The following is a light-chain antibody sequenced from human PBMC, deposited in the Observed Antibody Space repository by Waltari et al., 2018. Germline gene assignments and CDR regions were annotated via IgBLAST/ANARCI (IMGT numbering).Light chain of an antibody. Sequence: DIQMTQSPSTLSASVGDRVTIPCRASQSISSWLAWYQQKPGKAPKLLIYDASSLESGVPSRFSGSGSGTEFTLTISSLQPDDFATYYCQHRKTFGQGTKVEIK. CDR3: QHRKT. CDR2: DAS. V-gene: IGKV1-5*01. CDR1: QSISSW. J-gene: IGKJ1*01.